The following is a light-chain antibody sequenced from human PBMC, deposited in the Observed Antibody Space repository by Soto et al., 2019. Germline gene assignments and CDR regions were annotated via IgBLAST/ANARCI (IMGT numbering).Light chain of an antibody. V-gene: IGLV4-60*03. CDR2: LEGSGSY. J-gene: IGLJ2*01. CDR1: SGHSSYI. CDR3: ATWDSNTTVV. Sequence: QLVLTQSSSASASLGSSVKLTCTLSSGHSSYIIAWHQQQPGKAPRYLMKLEGSGSYNKGSGVPDRFSGSSSGADRYLTISNLQSEDEADYYCATWDSNTTVVFGGGTKLTVL.